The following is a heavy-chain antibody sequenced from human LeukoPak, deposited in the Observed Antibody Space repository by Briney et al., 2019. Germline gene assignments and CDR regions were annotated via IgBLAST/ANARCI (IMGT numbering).Heavy chain of an antibody. CDR1: GGSISSGGYS. V-gene: IGHV4-30-2*01. J-gene: IGHJ4*02. CDR2: IYHSGST. D-gene: IGHD2-8*01. CDR3: ARGESMLDY. Sequence: SQTLSLTCAVSGGSISSGGYSWSWIRQPPGKGLEWIGYIYHSGSTYYNPSLKSRVTIPVDRSKNQFSLKLSSVTAADTAVYYCARGESMLDYWGQGTLVTVSS.